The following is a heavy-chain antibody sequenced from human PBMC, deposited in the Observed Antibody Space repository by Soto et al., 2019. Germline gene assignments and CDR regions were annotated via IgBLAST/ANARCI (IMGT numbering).Heavy chain of an antibody. CDR3: ARDTNGNYAAPATFDP. J-gene: IGHJ5*02. V-gene: IGHV1-18*01. Sequence: QVQLVQSGAAVKKPGASVKVSCKASGYTFTSYGISWVRQAPGQGLEWMGWISAYNGNTNYAQKRQGRFTMTTDTSTSTAYMELRSLRSDDKAVYYCARDTNGNYAAPATFDPWGQGTLVTVSS. D-gene: IGHD1-7*01. CDR1: GYTFTSYG. CDR2: ISAYNGNT.